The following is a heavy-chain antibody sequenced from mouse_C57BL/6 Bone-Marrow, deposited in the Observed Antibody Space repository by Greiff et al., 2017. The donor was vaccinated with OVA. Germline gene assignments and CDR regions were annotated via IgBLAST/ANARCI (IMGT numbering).Heavy chain of an antibody. J-gene: IGHJ4*01. V-gene: IGHV1-76*01. CDR2: IYPGSGNT. CDR1: GYTFTDYY. CDR3: ARADYYGSSYDAMDY. D-gene: IGHD1-1*01. Sequence: QVQLKQSGAELVRPGASVKLSCKASGYTFTDYYINWVKQRPGQGLEWIARIYPGSGNTYYNEKFKGKATMNAEKSSSTAYMQLSILTSEDSAVYFCARADYYGSSYDAMDYWGQGTSVTVSS.